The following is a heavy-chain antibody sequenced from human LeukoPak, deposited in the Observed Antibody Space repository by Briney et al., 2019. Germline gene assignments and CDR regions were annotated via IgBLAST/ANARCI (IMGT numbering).Heavy chain of an antibody. CDR3: AKSVDYYDSSGYLAYYFDY. CDR1: GFTFSSYG. Sequence: GGSLRLSCAASGFTFSSYGMHWVRQAPGKGLEWVAVISYDGSNKYYADSVKGRFTISRDNSKNTLYLQMNSLRAEDTAVYYCAKSVDYYDSSGYLAYYFDYWGQGTLVTVSS. V-gene: IGHV3-30*18. D-gene: IGHD3-22*01. J-gene: IGHJ4*02. CDR2: ISYDGSNK.